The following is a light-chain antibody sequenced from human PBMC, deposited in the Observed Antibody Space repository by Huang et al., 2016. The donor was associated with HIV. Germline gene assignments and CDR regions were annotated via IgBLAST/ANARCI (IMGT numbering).Light chain of an antibody. CDR2: ASS. J-gene: IGKJ4*02. CDR1: QDVNKW. CDR3: QQSVTFPLT. V-gene: IGKV1-12*01. Sequence: DIKMTQSPSSVSASIGDRVSFTCRASQDVNKWLAWYQQKPGVAPKLLVYASSTLPSGAPSRFRGSGSGTHFTLTINNLQAEDFATYFCQQSVTFPLTFGGGTKVELK.